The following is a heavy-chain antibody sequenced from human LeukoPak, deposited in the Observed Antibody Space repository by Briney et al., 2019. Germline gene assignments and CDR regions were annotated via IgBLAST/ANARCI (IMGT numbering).Heavy chain of an antibody. CDR3: AREPQPMINFDY. D-gene: IGHD3-22*01. J-gene: IGHJ4*02. CDR2: IGSSSSYI. Sequence: GGSLRLSCAASGFTFSSYSMNWVRQAPGRGLEWVSSIGSSSSYIYYADSVKGRFTISRDNAKNSLYLQMNSLRAEDTAVYYCAREPQPMINFDYWGQGTLVTVSS. CDR1: GFTFSSYS. V-gene: IGHV3-21*01.